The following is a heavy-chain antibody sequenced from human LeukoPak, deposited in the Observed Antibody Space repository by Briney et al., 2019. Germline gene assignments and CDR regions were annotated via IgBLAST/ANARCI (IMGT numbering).Heavy chain of an antibody. V-gene: IGHV3-74*01. CDR3: AKSEVDSASYDPFDI. J-gene: IGHJ3*02. D-gene: IGHD2-15*01. Sequence: GGSLRLSCAASGFTLSRYWMHWVRQAPGKGLVWVSRINIDGSRTSYADSVKGRFTISRDDDKNTLHVQMNSLRAEDTAVYYCAKSEVDSASYDPFDIWGQGTMVTVSS. CDR2: INIDGSRT. CDR1: GFTLSRYW.